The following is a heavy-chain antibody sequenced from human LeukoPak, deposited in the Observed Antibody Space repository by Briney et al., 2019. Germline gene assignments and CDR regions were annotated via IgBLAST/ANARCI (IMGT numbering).Heavy chain of an antibody. Sequence: GSLRLSCAASGFTVNTNYMSWVRQAPGKGLEWVSIIYSSGSTYYVDSVKGRFTISRDNSKNTLYLQMNSLRAEDTAVHYCATRSLPGYYYGMDVWGQGTTVTVSS. CDR2: IYSSGST. V-gene: IGHV3-53*01. CDR3: ATRSLPGYYYGMDV. J-gene: IGHJ6*02. CDR1: GFTVNTNY. D-gene: IGHD2-15*01.